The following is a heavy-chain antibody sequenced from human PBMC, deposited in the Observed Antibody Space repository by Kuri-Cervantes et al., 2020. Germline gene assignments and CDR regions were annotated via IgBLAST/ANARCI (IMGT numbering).Heavy chain of an antibody. CDR1: GYTFTSYG. D-gene: IGHD6-13*01. J-gene: IGHJ4*02. Sequence: ASGKVSCKASGYTFTSYGITWVRQAPGQGLEWMGWISAYNGNTNYAQKLQGRVTMTTDTSTSTAYMELRSLRSDDTAVYYCARDYSGSSWPFGFDYWGQGTLVTVSS. V-gene: IGHV1-18*01. CDR3: ARDYSGSSWPFGFDY. CDR2: ISAYNGNT.